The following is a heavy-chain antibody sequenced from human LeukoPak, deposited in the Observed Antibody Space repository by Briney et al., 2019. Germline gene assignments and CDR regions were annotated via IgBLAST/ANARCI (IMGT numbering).Heavy chain of an antibody. CDR2: ISYSELA. Sequence: SQTLSLTCTVSGGSFTSGGYYWSWIRQHPGKGLEWLGCISYSELAYYNPSLKSRVILSVDKSKNQFSLNLSSVTAADTALYYCARVLYDYYFDYWGQGTQVTVSS. D-gene: IGHD2/OR15-2a*01. CDR3: ARVLYDYYFDY. CDR1: GGSFTSGGYY. J-gene: IGHJ4*02. V-gene: IGHV4-31*03.